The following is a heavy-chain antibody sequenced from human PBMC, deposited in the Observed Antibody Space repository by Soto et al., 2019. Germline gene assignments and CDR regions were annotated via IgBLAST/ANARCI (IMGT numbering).Heavy chain of an antibody. Sequence: SETLSLTCAVSSGSISSSNWWSWVRQPPGKGLEWIGEIYHSGSTNYNPSLKSRVTISVDKSRNQFSLKLSSVTAADTAVYYCARGEAGIAAAGSVSNYYYYMDVWGKGTTVTVSS. CDR1: SGSISSSNW. D-gene: IGHD6-13*01. J-gene: IGHJ6*03. V-gene: IGHV4-4*02. CDR3: ARGEAGIAAAGSVSNYYYYMDV. CDR2: IYHSGST.